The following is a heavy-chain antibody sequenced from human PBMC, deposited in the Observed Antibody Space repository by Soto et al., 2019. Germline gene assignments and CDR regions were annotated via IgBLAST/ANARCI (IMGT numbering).Heavy chain of an antibody. J-gene: IGHJ3*02. CDR3: ARDVSGGNDAFDI. CDR1: GYSISSGYY. D-gene: IGHD3-16*01. CDR2: IYHSGST. Sequence: ASETLSLTCAVSGYSISSGYYWGWTRPPPGKGLEWIGSIYHSGSTYYNPSLKSRVTISVDTSKNQFSLKLSSVTAADTAVYYGARDVSGGNDAFDIWGQGTMVTVSS. V-gene: IGHV4-38-2*02.